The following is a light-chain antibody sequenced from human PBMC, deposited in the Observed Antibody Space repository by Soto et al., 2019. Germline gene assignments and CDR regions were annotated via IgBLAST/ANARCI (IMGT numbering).Light chain of an antibody. Sequence: DIQMTQSPSALSKSVGDRVTITCRASQTIDDYLAWYQQKPGKAPKLLIYKASTLEIGVPSRFSGSGFGTEFTLTISSLQPDDCATYYCQQYNSYSTFGQGTKVDIK. CDR3: QQYNSYST. CDR1: QTIDDY. V-gene: IGKV1-5*03. CDR2: KAS. J-gene: IGKJ1*01.